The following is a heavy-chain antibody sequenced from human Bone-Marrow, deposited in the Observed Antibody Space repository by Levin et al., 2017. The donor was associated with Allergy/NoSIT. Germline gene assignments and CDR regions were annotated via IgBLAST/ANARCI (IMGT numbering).Heavy chain of an antibody. D-gene: IGHD3-16*02. CDR3: ARSDDYIWGSYRAHFDY. CDR2: IYHSGST. J-gene: IGHJ4*02. V-gene: IGHV4-38-2*01. Sequence: PSETLSLTCAVSGYSISSGYYWGWIRQPPGKGLEWIGSIYHSGSTYYNPSLKSRVTISVDTSKNQFSLKLSSVTAADTAVYYCARSDDYIWGSYRAHFDYWGQGTLVTVSS. CDR1: GYSISSGYY.